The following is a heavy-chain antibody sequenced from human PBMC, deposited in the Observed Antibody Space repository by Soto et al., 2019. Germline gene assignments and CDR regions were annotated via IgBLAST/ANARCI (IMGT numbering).Heavy chain of an antibody. J-gene: IGHJ6*03. CDR2: IYSGGST. CDR1: GFTVSSNY. CDR3: ARQVRYYDYMDV. V-gene: IGHV3-66*04. Sequence: EVQLVESGGGLVQPGGSLRLSCAASGFTVSSNYMSWVRQAPGKGLEWVSVIYSGGSTYYADSVKGRFTISRDNSKNTLYLQMNSLRAEDTAVYYCARQVRYYDYMDVWCKGTTVTVSS.